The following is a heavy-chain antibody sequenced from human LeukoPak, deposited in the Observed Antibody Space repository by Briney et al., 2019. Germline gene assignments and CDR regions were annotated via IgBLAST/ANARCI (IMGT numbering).Heavy chain of an antibody. CDR3: ARSRGYCSGGSCYPTTFDY. CDR2: ISAYNGNT. J-gene: IGHJ4*02. CDR1: GYTFTSYG. D-gene: IGHD2-15*01. V-gene: IGHV1-18*01. Sequence: GASVKVSCKASGYTFTSYGISWVRQAPGQGLEWMGWISAYNGNTNYAQKLQGRVTMTTDTSTSTAYMELRSLRSDDTAVYYCARSRGYCSGGSCYPTTFDYWGQGTLVTVSS.